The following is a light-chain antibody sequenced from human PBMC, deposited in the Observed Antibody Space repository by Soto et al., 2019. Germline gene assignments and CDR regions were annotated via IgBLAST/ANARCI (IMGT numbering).Light chain of an antibody. V-gene: IGKV3-15*01. CDR3: QQYKSWPYT. CDR1: QSVSDN. Sequence: EIVMTQSPATLSVSPGDRATLSCRASQSVSDNLAWYQQKPGQAPRLLILGASTRATGIPARFSGSGSGTEFTLTISSLQSEDFAVYYCQQYKSWPYTFGQGTKVEIK. J-gene: IGKJ2*01. CDR2: GAS.